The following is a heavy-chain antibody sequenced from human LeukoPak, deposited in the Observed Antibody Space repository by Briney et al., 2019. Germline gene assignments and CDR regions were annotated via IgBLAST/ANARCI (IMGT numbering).Heavy chain of an antibody. CDR1: GYTFTKYY. D-gene: IGHD3-3*01. CDR3: ARHDFDLPMIYSFFVH. CDR2: MHPTGDST. J-gene: IGHJ5*02. V-gene: IGHV1-46*01. Sequence: GSVKVSCKASGYTFTKYYMNWVRQAPGQGLEWMGIMHPTGDSTNYAQKFQGRVTLTRDTSTGTFYMELSSLTSEDTAVYYCARHDFDLPMIYSFFVHWGQGTLVTVSS.